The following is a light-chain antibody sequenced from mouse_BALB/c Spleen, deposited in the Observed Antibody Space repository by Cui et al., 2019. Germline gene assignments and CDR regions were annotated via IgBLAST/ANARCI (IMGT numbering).Light chain of an antibody. J-gene: IGKJ5*01. CDR2: ITS. V-gene: IGKV4-57*01. CDR3: QQRSSYPLT. CDR1: SSVSY. Sequence: IALTQSQAIMSASPGEKVTITCSASSSVSYVHWFQQKPGTSPKLWIYITSNLASGVPARFSGSGSGTSYSLTISRMEAEDAATYYCQQRSSYPLTFGAGTKLELK.